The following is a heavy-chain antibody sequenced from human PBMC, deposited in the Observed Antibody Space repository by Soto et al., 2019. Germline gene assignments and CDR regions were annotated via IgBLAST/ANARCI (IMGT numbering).Heavy chain of an antibody. J-gene: IGHJ4*02. CDR1: GFAFSNYW. Sequence: EVQLVDSGGGLVQPGGSLRLSCAASGFAFSNYWMHWVRQAPGKGLVWVSRLNSDGGSTSYADSVKGRFTISRDNAKNTLYLQMNSLKPEDTAVYYRARDVTCRMDSGGQGPLVTVSS. CDR3: ARDVTCRMDS. CDR2: LNSDGGST. V-gene: IGHV3-74*01. D-gene: IGHD2-8*01.